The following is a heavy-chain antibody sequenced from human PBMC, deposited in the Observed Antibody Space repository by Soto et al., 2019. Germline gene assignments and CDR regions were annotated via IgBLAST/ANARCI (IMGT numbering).Heavy chain of an antibody. CDR1: GFTFDDYA. J-gene: IGHJ4*02. CDR3: TKDTFYDYVWGSEDS. Sequence: EVQLVESGGGLVQPGRSLRLSCAASGFTFDDYAMHWVRQTPGKGLEWVSGINLNGNNIGYADSVKGRFTISRDNAKNSLHLQMNSLRPEDTALYYCTKDTFYDYVWGSEDSWGQGTLVTVSA. CDR2: INLNGNNI. V-gene: IGHV3-9*01. D-gene: IGHD3-16*01.